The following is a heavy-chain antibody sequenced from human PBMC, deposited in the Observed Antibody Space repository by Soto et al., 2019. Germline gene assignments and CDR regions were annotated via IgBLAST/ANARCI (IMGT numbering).Heavy chain of an antibody. CDR3: GGGGGRILRFGELLYGRGWFHP. D-gene: IGHD3-10*01. CDR1: GYTFTSYA. Sequence: QVQLVQSGAEVKKPGASVKVSCKASGYTFTSYAMHWVRQAPGQRLEWMGWINAGNGNTKYSQKFQGRVTITRDTAANTGHKGLDSLRFEGTACLFLGGGGGRILRFGELLYGRGWFHPLGQGNLV. V-gene: IGHV1-3*01. J-gene: IGHJ5*02. CDR2: INAGNGNT.